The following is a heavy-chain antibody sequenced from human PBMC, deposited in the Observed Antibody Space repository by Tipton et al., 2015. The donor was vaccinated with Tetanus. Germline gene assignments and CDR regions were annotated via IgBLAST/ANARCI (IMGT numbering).Heavy chain of an antibody. CDR2: IYYSGST. CDR1: GGSISSYY. D-gene: IGHD3-10*01. Sequence: LRLSCTVSGGSISSYYWSWIRQPPGKGLEWIGYIYYSGSTNYNPSLKSRVTISVDTSKNQFSLKLSSVTAADTAVYYCARGAITMVQALDPWGQGTLVTVSS. J-gene: IGHJ5*02. V-gene: IGHV4-59*01. CDR3: ARGAITMVQALDP.